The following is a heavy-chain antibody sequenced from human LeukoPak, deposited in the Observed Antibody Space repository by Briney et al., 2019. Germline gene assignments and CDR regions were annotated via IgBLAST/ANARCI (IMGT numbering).Heavy chain of an antibody. V-gene: IGHV4-4*09. CDR1: GGSISSYY. D-gene: IGHD6-19*01. Sequence: SETLSLTCTVSGGSISSYYWSWIRQPPGKGLEWIGYIYTSGSTNYNPSLKSRVTISVDTSKNQFSLHLNSVTPEDTAVYYCARVIREEAVAGSDWFDPWGQGTLVTVSS. J-gene: IGHJ5*02. CDR2: IYTSGST. CDR3: ARVIREEAVAGSDWFDP.